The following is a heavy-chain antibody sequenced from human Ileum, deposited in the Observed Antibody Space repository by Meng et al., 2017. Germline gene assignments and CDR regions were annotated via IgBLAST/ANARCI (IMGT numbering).Heavy chain of an antibody. Sequence: GESLKISCAASGFTFDDYGMSWVRQAPGKGLEWVPGINWNGGSTGYADSVKGRFTISRDNAKNSLYLQMNSLRAKDTALYYCARSHVWFGELLYSFDYWGQGTLVTVSS. CDR3: ARSHVWFGELLYSFDY. V-gene: IGHV3-20*04. J-gene: IGHJ4*02. CDR2: INWNGGST. CDR1: GFTFDDYG. D-gene: IGHD3-10*01.